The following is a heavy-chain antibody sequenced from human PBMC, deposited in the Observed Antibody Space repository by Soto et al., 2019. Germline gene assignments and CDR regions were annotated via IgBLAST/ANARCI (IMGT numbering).Heavy chain of an antibody. V-gene: IGHV5-51*01. CDR3: ARTRSFTLGFYYDGMDV. J-gene: IGHJ6*02. D-gene: IGHD6-6*01. CDR2: IYPGDSDT. CDR1: GCSIVSYW. Sequence: PVESLQVCCRGSGCSIVSYWIGRVRQMPGKDLEWMGIIYPGDSDTRYSPSFQGQVTISADKSLRTAYLQWTSLKASDTALYYCARTRSFTLGFYYDGMDVWGQGTTVTLSS.